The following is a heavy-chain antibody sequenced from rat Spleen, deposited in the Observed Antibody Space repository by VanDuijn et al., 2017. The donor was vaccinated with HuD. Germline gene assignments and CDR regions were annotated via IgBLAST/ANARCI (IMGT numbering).Heavy chain of an antibody. D-gene: IGHD1-11*01. Sequence: EVQLVESGGGLVQPGRSLKLSCAASGFTFSDYNMAWVRQAPKKGLEWVAIITYDGSSTYYRDSVKGRFTISRENAKSTLFLQMDSLRSEDTATYYCARPLTTEGMGFAYWGQGTLVTVSS. CDR3: ARPLTTEGMGFAY. J-gene: IGHJ3*01. V-gene: IGHV5-7*01. CDR1: GFTFSDYN. CDR2: ITYDGSST.